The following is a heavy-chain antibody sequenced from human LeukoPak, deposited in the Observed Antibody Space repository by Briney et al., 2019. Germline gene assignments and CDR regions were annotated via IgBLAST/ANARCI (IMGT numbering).Heavy chain of an antibody. Sequence: ETLSLTCAVYSGSLSGYYWSWIRQAPGKGLEWVSAISGSGDKIHYADSVKGRFTISRDNSKNTLYLQMNSLRVEDTAIYYCAKDWSCDYWGQGTLITVSS. J-gene: IGHJ4*02. CDR1: SGSLSGYY. CDR3: AKDWSCDY. D-gene: IGHD1-26*01. V-gene: IGHV3-23*01. CDR2: ISGSGDKI.